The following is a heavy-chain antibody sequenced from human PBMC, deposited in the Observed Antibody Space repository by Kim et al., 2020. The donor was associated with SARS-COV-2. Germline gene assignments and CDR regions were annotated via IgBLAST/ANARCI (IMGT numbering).Heavy chain of an antibody. CDR1: GGSFSGYY. J-gene: IGHJ5*02. CDR3: ARGIRSMVRGVTGWFDP. V-gene: IGHV4-34*01. CDR2: INHSGST. D-gene: IGHD3-10*01. Sequence: SETLSLTCAVYGGSFSGYYWSWIRQPPGKGLEWIGEINHSGSTNYNPSLKSRVTISVDTSKNQFSLKLSSVTAADTAVYYCARGIRSMVRGVTGWFDPWGQGTLVTVSS.